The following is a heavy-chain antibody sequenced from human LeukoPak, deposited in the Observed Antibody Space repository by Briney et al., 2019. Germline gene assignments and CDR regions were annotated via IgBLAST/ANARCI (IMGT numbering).Heavy chain of an antibody. CDR3: ARDGDYYDSSGYPDY. J-gene: IGHJ4*02. CDR2: IWYDGSNK. V-gene: IGHV3-33*01. CDR1: GFTFSSYG. D-gene: IGHD3-22*01. Sequence: GRSLRLSCAASGFTFSSYGMHWVRQAPGKGLEWVAVIWYDGSNKYYADSVKGRFTISGDNSKNTLYLQMNSLRAEDTAVYYCARDGDYYDSSGYPDYWGQGTLVTVSS.